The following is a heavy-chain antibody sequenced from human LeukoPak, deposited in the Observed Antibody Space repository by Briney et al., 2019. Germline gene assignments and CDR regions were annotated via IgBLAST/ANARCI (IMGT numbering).Heavy chain of an antibody. Sequence: GASVKVSCKASGYTFTSYGISWVRQAPGQGLEWMGGIIPIFGTANYAQKFQGRVTITADESTSTAYMELSSLRSEDTAVYYCARSGDYYDSSGYFWEAFDIWGQGTMVTVSS. D-gene: IGHD3-22*01. CDR3: ARSGDYYDSSGYFWEAFDI. CDR2: IIPIFGTA. V-gene: IGHV1-69*13. CDR1: GYTFTSYG. J-gene: IGHJ3*02.